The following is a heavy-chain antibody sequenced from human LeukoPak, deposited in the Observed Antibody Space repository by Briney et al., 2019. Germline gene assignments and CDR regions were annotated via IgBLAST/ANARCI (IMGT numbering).Heavy chain of an antibody. J-gene: IGHJ4*02. CDR1: GGSINSYY. V-gene: IGHV4-4*07. CDR2: IYSSGST. D-gene: IGHD4-23*01. CDR3: ARGGKATVVTM. Sequence: SETLSLTCTVSGGSINSYYWSWIRQPAGKGLEWIGRIYSSGSTNYNPSLKSRVSMSVDTSKNQFSLKLTSVTAADTAVYHCARGGKATVVTMWGQGILVTVSS.